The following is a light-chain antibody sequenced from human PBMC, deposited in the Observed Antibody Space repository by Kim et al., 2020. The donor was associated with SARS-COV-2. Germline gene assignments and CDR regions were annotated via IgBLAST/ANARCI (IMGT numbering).Light chain of an antibody. CDR3: YSYSAAGEPL. V-gene: IGLV3-27*01. J-gene: IGLJ2*01. Sequence: PGQTARLTCSGDGLAKKYARWFQQKPGQAPVLVIYKDTERPSGIPERFSGSSSGTTVTLTISGAQVGDEGDYYCYSYSAAGEPLLGGGTQLTVL. CDR2: KDT. CDR1: GLAKKY.